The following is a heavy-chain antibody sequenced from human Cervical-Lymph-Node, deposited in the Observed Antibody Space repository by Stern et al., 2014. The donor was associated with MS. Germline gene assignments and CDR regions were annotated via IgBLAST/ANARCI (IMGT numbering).Heavy chain of an antibody. CDR1: GLSHNSSGVG. J-gene: IGHJ4*02. CDR2: VFWDDDK. CDR3: VHDEGH. V-gene: IGHV2-5*02. Sequence: QITLKESGPTLVKPTQTLTLTCTLSGLSHNSSGVGVSWIRQPPGKALEWLALVFWDDDKHYSPSLKRRLTITRDNSKGQVVLTMTNMDPVDTATYYCVHDEGHWGRVILVTVSS.